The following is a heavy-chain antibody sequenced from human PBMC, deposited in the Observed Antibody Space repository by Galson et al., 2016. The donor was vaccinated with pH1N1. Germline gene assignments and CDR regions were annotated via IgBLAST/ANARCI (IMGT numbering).Heavy chain of an antibody. D-gene: IGHD3-16*02. Sequence: SLRLSCAASGFTFSNYWMRWVRQVPGKGLEWVANIKEDGSETYYVDSVRGRFTISRDNAKNSLYLQMNSLRDEDTALYYCARAIGSRSAYWGQGTLVTVSS. CDR3: ARAIGSRSAY. CDR2: IKEDGSET. CDR1: GFTFSNYW. V-gene: IGHV3-7*01. J-gene: IGHJ4*02.